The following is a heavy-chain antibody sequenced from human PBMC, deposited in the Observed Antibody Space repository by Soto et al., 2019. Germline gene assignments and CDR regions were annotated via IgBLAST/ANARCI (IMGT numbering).Heavy chain of an antibody. CDR3: ARNMDSYYGRGSGNGHGV. D-gene: IGHD3-10*02. CDR1: GYTFTAYY. CDR2: INPKFGDT. Sequence: QVQLVQSGAEMKEPGDSVRVSCAASGYTFTAYYIHWVRQAPGQGLEWMGWINPKFGDTTYAQDFQGRVSMTRDMSISTVYMELSRLTSDDTAIYYCARNMDSYYGRGSGNGHGVWGQGTTVTV. V-gene: IGHV1-2*02. J-gene: IGHJ6*02.